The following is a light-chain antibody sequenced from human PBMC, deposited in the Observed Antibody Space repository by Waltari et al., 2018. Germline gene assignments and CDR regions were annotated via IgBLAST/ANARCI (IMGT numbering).Light chain of an antibody. CDR1: SSNIGSNS. CDR2: NNN. V-gene: IGLV1-44*01. Sequence: QSVLTQPPSASGTPGPRVTVSCSGSSSNIGSNSLTWYQHLPGTAPQLLIYNNNEWPSGFPDRFSASKSGTSASLAISGLQSEDEADYYCASWDDSLNGLVFGTGTKVIAL. CDR3: ASWDDSLNGLV. J-gene: IGLJ1*01.